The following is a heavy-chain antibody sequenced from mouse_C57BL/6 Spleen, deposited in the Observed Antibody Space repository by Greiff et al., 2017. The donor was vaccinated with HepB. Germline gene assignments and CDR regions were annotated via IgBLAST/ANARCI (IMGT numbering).Heavy chain of an antibody. CDR2: IYPRSGNT. D-gene: IGHD2-1*01. Sequence: QVQLQQSGAELARPGASVKLSCKASGYTFTSYGISWVKQRTGQGLEWIGEIYPRSGNTYYNEKFKGKATLTADKSSSTAYMELRSLTSEDSAVYFCARTEVTTKKVFDYWGQGTTLTVSS. CDR1: GYTFTSYG. V-gene: IGHV1-81*01. CDR3: ARTEVTTKKVFDY. J-gene: IGHJ2*01.